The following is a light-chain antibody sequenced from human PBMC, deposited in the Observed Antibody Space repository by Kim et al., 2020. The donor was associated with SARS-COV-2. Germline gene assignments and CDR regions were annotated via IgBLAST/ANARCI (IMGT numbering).Light chain of an antibody. CDR3: QQRNSWPIT. J-gene: IGKJ5*01. CDR2: GVS. V-gene: IGKV3-11*01. CDR1: QSVSSY. Sequence: LSPGEGATLSCRASQSVSSYLGWYQQKPGQAPRLLIYGVSNRATGIPARFSGSGSGTDFTLTISSLEPEDFAVYYCQQRNSWPITFGQGTRLEIK.